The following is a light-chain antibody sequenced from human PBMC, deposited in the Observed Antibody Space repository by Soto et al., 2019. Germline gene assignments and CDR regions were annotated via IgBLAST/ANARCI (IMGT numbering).Light chain of an antibody. V-gene: IGKV2-28*01. Sequence: DIVRTQSPLSMPVTPGEPASISCRSSQSRLHSNGYNYLDWYLQKPGHSPQLXXYLASNRASGVPDRFSGSGSGTDCTLKISRVEAEDVGVYYCIQTLQTPLTFGGGTKVDIK. CDR3: IQTLQTPLT. CDR1: QSRLHSNGYNY. CDR2: LAS. J-gene: IGKJ4*01.